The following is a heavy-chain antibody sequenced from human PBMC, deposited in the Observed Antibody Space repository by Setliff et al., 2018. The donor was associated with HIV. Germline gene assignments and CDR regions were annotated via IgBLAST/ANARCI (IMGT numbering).Heavy chain of an antibody. CDR3: ARGSPAHIGLSPY. D-gene: IGHD3-16*01. CDR2: IYTSGNT. CDR1: GGSISSGSYY. V-gene: IGHV4-61*09. J-gene: IGHJ4*02. Sequence: PSETLSLTCTVSGGSISSGSYYWNWIRQPAGKGLEWIGHIYTSGNTIYNPSLKSRVTISVDTSKNRFSLKLRSVTAADTAVYYCARGSPAHIGLSPYWGQGTLVTVSS.